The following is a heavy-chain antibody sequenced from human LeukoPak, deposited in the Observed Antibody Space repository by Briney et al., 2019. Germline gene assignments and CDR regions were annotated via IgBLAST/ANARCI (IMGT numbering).Heavy chain of an antibody. CDR3: AKGYYYDSSGLNFDY. V-gene: IGHV3-43*01. CDR1: GFTFDDYT. CDR2: ISWDGGST. D-gene: IGHD3-22*01. J-gene: IGHJ4*02. Sequence: GGSLRLSCAASGFTFDDYTMHWVRQAPGKGLEWVSLISWDGGSTYYADSVKGRFTISRDNSKNSLYLQMNSLRTEDTALYYCAKGYYYDSSGLNFDYWGQGTLVTVSS.